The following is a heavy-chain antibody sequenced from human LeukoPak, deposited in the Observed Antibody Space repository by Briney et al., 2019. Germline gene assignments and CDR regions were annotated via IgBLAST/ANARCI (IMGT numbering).Heavy chain of an antibody. CDR2: ISSSGSTI. Sequence: GSLRLSCAASGFTFSDYYRSWIRQAPGKGVGGVSYISSSGSTIYYADSLKGRFTISRDNAKNSLSLQMTSLRAEDTAVYYCARESAAAGLYYWGQGTLVTVSS. D-gene: IGHD6-13*01. V-gene: IGHV3-11*01. CDR1: GFTFSDYY. J-gene: IGHJ4*02. CDR3: ARESAAAGLYY.